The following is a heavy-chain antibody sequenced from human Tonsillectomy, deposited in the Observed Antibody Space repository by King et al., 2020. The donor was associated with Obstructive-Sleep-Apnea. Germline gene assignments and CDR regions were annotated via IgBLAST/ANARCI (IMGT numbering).Heavy chain of an antibody. V-gene: IGHV5-51*01. CDR3: ARFRPRELLREGWFDP. CDR1: GYSFTSYW. D-gene: IGHD2-15*01. CDR2: IYPGDSDT. J-gene: IGHJ5*02. Sequence: QLVQSGAEVKKPGESLKISCKGSGYSFTSYWIGWVRQMPGKGLEWMGIIYPGDSDTRYSPSFQGQVTISADKSISTAYLQWSSLKASDTAMYYCARFRPRELLREGWFDPWGQGTLVTVSS.